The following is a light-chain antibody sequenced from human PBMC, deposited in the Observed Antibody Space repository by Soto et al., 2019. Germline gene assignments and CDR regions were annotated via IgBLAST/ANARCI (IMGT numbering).Light chain of an antibody. CDR1: NIGSKN. CDR2: RDS. Sequence: SYELTQPLSVSVALGQTARITCWGTNIGSKNVHWYQQKPGQAPVLVIYRDSNRPSGIPERFSGSNSGNTTTLTISRAQAGDEADYYCQVWDSSTAGWVFGGGTKLTVL. CDR3: QVWDSSTAGWV. V-gene: IGLV3-9*01. J-gene: IGLJ2*01.